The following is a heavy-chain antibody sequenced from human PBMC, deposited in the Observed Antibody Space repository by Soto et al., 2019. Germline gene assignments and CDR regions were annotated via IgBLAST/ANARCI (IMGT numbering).Heavy chain of an antibody. Sequence: QVQLVQSGAEVKKPGSSVKVSCKASGGTFSSYAISWVQQAPGQGLEWMGGIIPIFGTANYAQKFQGRVTITADESTSTAYMELSSLRSEDTAVYYCAREGGWFGELRDNWFDPWGQGTLVTVSS. J-gene: IGHJ5*02. CDR2: IIPIFGTA. V-gene: IGHV1-69*01. CDR1: GGTFSSYA. D-gene: IGHD3-10*01. CDR3: AREGGWFGELRDNWFDP.